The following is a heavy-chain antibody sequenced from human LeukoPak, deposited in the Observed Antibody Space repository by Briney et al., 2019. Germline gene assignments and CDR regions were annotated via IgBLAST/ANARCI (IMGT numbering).Heavy chain of an antibody. CDR3: ARMHPYTRLLWFGEDGMDV. J-gene: IGHJ6*02. CDR1: GYTFTGYY. Sequence: ASVKGSCKASGYTFTGYYMHWVRQAPEQGLEWMGWINPNSGGTNYAQKFQGRVTMTRDTSISTAYMELSRLRSDDTAVYYCARMHPYTRLLWFGEDGMDVWGQGTTVTVSS. V-gene: IGHV1-2*02. CDR2: INPNSGGT. D-gene: IGHD3-10*01.